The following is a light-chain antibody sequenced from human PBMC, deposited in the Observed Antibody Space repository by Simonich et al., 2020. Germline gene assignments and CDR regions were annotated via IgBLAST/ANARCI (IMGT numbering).Light chain of an antibody. CDR2: KSS. Sequence: DIQMTQSPSTLSASVGVRFTITSRASQSIISWLAWYQQKPGKAPKLLFYKSSSLESGVPSRVSGSGSGTEFTLTISSLQPDDFATYYCQQYNSYSWTFGQGTKVEIK. CDR3: QQYNSYSWT. V-gene: IGKV1-5*03. CDR1: QSIISW. J-gene: IGKJ1*01.